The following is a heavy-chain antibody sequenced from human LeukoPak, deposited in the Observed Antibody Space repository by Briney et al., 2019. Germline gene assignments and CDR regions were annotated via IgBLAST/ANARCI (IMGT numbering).Heavy chain of an antibody. Sequence: SETLSLTCAVYGGSFSGYYWSWIRQPPGKGLEWIGYIYYSGSTNYNPSLKSRVTISVDTSKNQFSLKLSSVTAADTTVYYCASLYSGDDYDYWGQGTLVTVSS. J-gene: IGHJ4*02. D-gene: IGHD5-12*01. CDR1: GGSFSGYY. CDR3: ASLYSGDDYDY. V-gene: IGHV4-59*08. CDR2: IYYSGST.